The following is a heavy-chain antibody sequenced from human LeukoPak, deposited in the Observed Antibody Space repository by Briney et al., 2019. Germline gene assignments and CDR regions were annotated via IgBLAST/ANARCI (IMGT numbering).Heavy chain of an antibody. CDR3: ARYTAMVGYFDY. Sequence: PGGSLRLSCAASGFTFSSYSMNWVRQAPGKGLEWVSSISSSSSYIYYADSVNGRFTISRDNAKNSLYLQMNSLRAEDTAVYYCARYTAMVGYFDYWGQGTLVTVSS. CDR2: ISSSSSYI. V-gene: IGHV3-21*01. J-gene: IGHJ4*02. CDR1: GFTFSSYS. D-gene: IGHD5-18*01.